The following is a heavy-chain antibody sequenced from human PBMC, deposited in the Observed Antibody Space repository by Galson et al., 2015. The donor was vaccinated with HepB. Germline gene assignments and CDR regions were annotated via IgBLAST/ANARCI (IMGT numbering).Heavy chain of an antibody. Sequence: SLRLSCAASGFTFSSYGMHWVRQAPGKGLEWVAVIWYDGSNKYYADSVKGRFTISRDNAKNTLYLQMNSLRVEDTAMYYCTSTMVTQFDYWGQGALVTVSS. J-gene: IGHJ4*02. CDR3: TSTMVTQFDY. D-gene: IGHD4-23*01. V-gene: IGHV3-33*03. CDR1: GFTFSSYG. CDR2: IWYDGSNK.